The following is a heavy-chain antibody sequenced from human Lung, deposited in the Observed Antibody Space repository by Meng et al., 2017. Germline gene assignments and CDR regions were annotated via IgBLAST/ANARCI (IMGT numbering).Heavy chain of an antibody. CDR2: ITGDGSST. D-gene: IGHD4-17*01. CDR3: ARGGVTTDD. V-gene: IGHV3-74*02. Sequence: IQLVQSGAEVKTPGASGKVSCKASGFTFSTHWMHWVRQAPGKGLEWVSRITGDGSSTIYADSVKGRFTMSRDNAKNTLSLQMNSLRAEDTAVYYCARGGVTTDDWGQGTLVTSPQ. J-gene: IGHJ4*02. CDR1: GFTFSTHW.